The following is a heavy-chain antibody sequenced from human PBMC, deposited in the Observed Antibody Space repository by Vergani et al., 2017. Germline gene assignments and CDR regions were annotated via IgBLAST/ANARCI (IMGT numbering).Heavy chain of an antibody. CDR2: IKQDGSEK. CDR3: ARDQDSSSTSKLYYYYGMDV. V-gene: IGHV3-7*01. Sequence: EVQLVESGGGLVQPGGSLRLSCAASGFTFSSYWMSWVRQAPGKGLEWVANIKQDGSEKYYVDSVKGRFTISRDNAKNSLYLQMNSLRAEDTAVYYCARDQDSSSTSKLYYYYGMDVWGQGTTVTVSS. J-gene: IGHJ6*02. D-gene: IGHD6-6*01. CDR1: GFTFSSYW.